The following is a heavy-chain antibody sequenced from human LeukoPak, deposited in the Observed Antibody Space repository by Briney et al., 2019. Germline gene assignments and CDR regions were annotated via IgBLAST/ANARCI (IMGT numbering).Heavy chain of an antibody. CDR3: ARGRRVYYDILTGYYRVFDY. CDR1: GYTFTGYY. J-gene: IGHJ4*02. Sequence: ASVKVSCKASGYTFTGYYMHWVRQAPGQGLEWMGWINPSSGGTNYAQKFQGRVTMTRDTSTSTVYMELSSLRSEDTAVYYCARGRRVYYDILTGYYRVFDYWGQGTLVTVSS. CDR2: INPSSGGT. V-gene: IGHV1-2*02. D-gene: IGHD3-9*01.